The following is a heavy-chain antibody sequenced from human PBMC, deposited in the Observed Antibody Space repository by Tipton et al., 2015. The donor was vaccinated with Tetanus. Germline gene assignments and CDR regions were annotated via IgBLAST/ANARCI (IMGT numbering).Heavy chain of an antibody. Sequence: QLVQSGAEVKKPGASVKVSCKASGYTFTGYYMYWVRQAPGQGLEWMGWIDPNSGGTVYAQKFQGRVTMTRDTSISTAYMELRSLRSDDTAVYYCVRDRGDYIYYGMDVWGPGTTVTVS. D-gene: IGHD3-22*01. CDR3: VRDRGDYIYYGMDV. CDR2: IDPNSGGT. V-gene: IGHV1-2*02. CDR1: GYTFTGYY. J-gene: IGHJ6*02.